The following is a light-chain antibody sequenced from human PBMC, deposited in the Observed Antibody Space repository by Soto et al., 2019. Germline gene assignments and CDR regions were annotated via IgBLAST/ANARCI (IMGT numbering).Light chain of an antibody. CDR3: CSYTTSSTRV. V-gene: IGLV2-14*01. Sequence: QSALTQPASVSGSPGQSITISCTGTNSDVGAYNYVSWYQQHPGKAPKLIIYEVSNRPSGVSNRFSGSKSGNTASLAISGLQADDEADYYCCSYTTSSTRVFGGGTKLTVL. J-gene: IGLJ3*02. CDR1: NSDVGAYNY. CDR2: EVS.